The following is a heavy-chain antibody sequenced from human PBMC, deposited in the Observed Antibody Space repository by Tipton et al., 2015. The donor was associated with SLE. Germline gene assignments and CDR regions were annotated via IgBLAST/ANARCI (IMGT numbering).Heavy chain of an antibody. Sequence: QLVQSGGGLVKPGGSLRLSCAASGFTFSNAWMSWVRQAPGKGLEWVAVISYDGSNKYYADSVKGRFTISRDNSKNTLYLQMNSLRAEDTAVYYCARAEGPKTTVTPFDYWGQGTLVTVSS. CDR1: GFTFSNAW. V-gene: IGHV3-30*03. J-gene: IGHJ4*02. D-gene: IGHD4-17*01. CDR3: ARAEGPKTTVTPFDY. CDR2: ISYDGSNK.